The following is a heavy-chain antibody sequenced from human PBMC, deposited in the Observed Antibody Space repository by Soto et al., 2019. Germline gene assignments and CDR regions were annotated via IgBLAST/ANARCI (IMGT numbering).Heavy chain of an antibody. D-gene: IGHD5-12*01. CDR1: GGSISSSSYY. CDR3: AREGSYSAYNFAHGIQLWSFDF. J-gene: IGHJ4*02. Sequence: SETLSLTCTVSGGSISSSSYYWGWIRQPPGKGLEWIGSIFSSGSTSFNPSLESRVAMSVDTSKNHFSLNLSSVTAADMAVYYCAREGSYSAYNFAHGIQLWSFDFWGQGALVTVSS. CDR2: IFSSGST. V-gene: IGHV4-39*07.